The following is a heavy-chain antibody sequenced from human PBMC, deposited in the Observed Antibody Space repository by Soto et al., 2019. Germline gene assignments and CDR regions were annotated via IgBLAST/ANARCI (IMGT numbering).Heavy chain of an antibody. D-gene: IGHD5-12*01. J-gene: IGHJ6*02. CDR3: ARVGKWLRPLTHHYYYGMDV. Sequence: QVQLQESGPGLVKPSETLSLTCTVSGGSISSDYWSWIRQPAGKGLEWIGRIYTSGSTNYNPSLKSRVTMSVDTSKKQFSLKLSSVTAAATAVYYCARVGKWLRPLTHHYYYGMDVWGQGTTVTVSS. CDR1: GGSISSDY. CDR2: IYTSGST. V-gene: IGHV4-4*07.